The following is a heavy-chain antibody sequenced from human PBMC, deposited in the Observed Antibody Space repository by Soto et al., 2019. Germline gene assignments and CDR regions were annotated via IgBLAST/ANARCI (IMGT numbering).Heavy chain of an antibody. CDR2: IIPIFGTA. Sequence: ASVKVSCKASGGTFSSYAISWVRQAPGQGLEWMGGIIPIFGTANYAQKFQGRVTITADESTSTAYMELSSLRSEDTAVYYCAGVYDSSGYYDYWGQGTLVTVSS. CDR1: GGTFSSYA. D-gene: IGHD3-22*01. V-gene: IGHV1-69*13. CDR3: AGVYDSSGYYDY. J-gene: IGHJ4*02.